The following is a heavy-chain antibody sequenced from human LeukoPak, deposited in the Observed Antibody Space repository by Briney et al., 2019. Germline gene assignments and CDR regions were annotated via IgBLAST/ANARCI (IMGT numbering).Heavy chain of an antibody. J-gene: IGHJ4*02. D-gene: IGHD3-10*01. Sequence: SETLSLTCAVYGGSFSRYHWSWIRQPPGKGLEWIGEINDSGSFSYNPSLESRVTISVDTSKNQFSLRLTSVTAADTAVYYCARDEQHGELSYWGQGTLVTVSS. V-gene: IGHV4-34*01. CDR1: GGSFSRYH. CDR3: ARDEQHGELSY. CDR2: INDSGSF.